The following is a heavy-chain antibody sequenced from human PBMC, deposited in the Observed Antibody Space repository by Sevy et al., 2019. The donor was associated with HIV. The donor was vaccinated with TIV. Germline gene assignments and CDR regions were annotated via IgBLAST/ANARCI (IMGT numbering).Heavy chain of an antibody. V-gene: IGHV1-69*13. Sequence: ASVKVSCKASGDTFSTYGLSWVRQAPGQGLEWMGGIIPIFGTPNYAQKFKGRVTITADESASTAYMELSSLRSEDTALYYCARGGGVATIGDHDGFDICGHGTLVTVSS. CDR3: ARGGGVATIGDHDGFDI. CDR2: IIPIFGTP. CDR1: GDTFSTYG. D-gene: IGHD2-8*01. J-gene: IGHJ3*02.